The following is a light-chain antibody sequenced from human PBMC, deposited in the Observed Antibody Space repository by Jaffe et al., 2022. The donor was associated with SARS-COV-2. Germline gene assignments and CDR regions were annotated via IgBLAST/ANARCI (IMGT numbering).Light chain of an antibody. Sequence: QSVLTQPPSVSAASGQKVTISCSGSSSNIGNNYVSWYQHLPGTAPKLLIYDNDKRPSGIPDRFSGSRSATSATLGITGLQTGDEADYYCGAWDSRLSAVVFGGGTRLTVL. CDR1: SSNIGNNY. CDR3: GAWDSRLSAVV. V-gene: IGLV1-51*01. J-gene: IGLJ2*01. CDR2: DND.